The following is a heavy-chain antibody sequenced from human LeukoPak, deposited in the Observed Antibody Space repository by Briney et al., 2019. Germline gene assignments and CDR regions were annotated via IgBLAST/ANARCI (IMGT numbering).Heavy chain of an antibody. D-gene: IGHD7-27*01. CDR3: ARGRGTGDFDFDY. Sequence: SEKVSCKASGGTFSSYAISWVRQAPGQGLEWMGGIIPIFGTANYAQKFQGRVTITTDESTSTAYMELSSLRSEDTAVYYCARGRGTGDFDFDYWGQGTLVTVSS. V-gene: IGHV1-69*05. CDR2: IIPIFGTA. CDR1: GGTFSSYA. J-gene: IGHJ4*02.